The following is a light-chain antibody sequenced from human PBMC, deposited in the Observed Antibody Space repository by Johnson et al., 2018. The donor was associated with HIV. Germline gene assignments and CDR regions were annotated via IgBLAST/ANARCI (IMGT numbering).Light chain of an antibody. CDR3: GTWDNSLDAYV. CDR1: YSNIEHNY. Sequence: QSVLTQSPSVSAAAGQKVTISCSGTYSNIEHNYVSWYQQLPGTAPKLLIYGTTKRPSGIPDRFSGSKSGTSATLGITGLQAGDEADYYCGTWDNSLDAYVCGTGTRVAVL. CDR2: GTT. J-gene: IGLJ1*01. V-gene: IGLV1-51*01.